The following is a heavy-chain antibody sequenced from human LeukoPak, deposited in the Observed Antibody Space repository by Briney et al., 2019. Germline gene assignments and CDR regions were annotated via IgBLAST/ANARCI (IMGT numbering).Heavy chain of an antibody. CDR2: IYYSGST. D-gene: IGHD1-7*01. CDR3: ARRGGLVDWYNWNYDGRGYYMDV. Sequence: SETLSLTCTVSGGSISSSSYYWGWIRQPPGKGLEWIGSIYYSGSTYYNPSLKSRVTISVDTSKNQFSLKLSSVTAADTAVYYCARRGGLVDWYNWNYDGRGYYMDVWGKGTTVTVSS. V-gene: IGHV4-39*07. J-gene: IGHJ6*03. CDR1: GGSISSSSYY.